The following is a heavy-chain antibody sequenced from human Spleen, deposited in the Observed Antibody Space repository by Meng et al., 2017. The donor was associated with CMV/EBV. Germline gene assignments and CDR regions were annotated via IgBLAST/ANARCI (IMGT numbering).Heavy chain of an antibody. CDR2: IIPILGIA. D-gene: IGHD6-19*01. CDR1: GDTFNRYA. CDR3: ARVKRAGSLHSPGPLDN. J-gene: IGHJ4*02. Sequence: SVKVSCKASGDTFNRYAITWVRQAPGQGLEWVGRIIPILGIADYAQKFHGRVKITADRATSTGYMELSSLRSEDTAVYYCARVKRAGSLHSPGPLDNWGQGTLVTVSS. V-gene: IGHV1-69*04.